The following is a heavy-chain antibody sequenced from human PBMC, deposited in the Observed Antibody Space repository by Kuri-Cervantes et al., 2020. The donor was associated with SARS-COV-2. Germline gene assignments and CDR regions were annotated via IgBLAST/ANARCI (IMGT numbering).Heavy chain of an antibody. CDR2: ISSSSSYI. V-gene: IGHV3-21*01. Sequence: LSLTCAASGFTFSSYSMNWVRQAPGKGLEWVSSISSSSSYIYYADSVKGRFTISRDNAKNSLYLQMNSLRAEDTAVYYCAKDLITMIVVVTYGGFDIWAQGTMVTVSS. J-gene: IGHJ3*02. CDR3: AKDLITMIVVVTYGGFDI. CDR1: GFTFSSYS. D-gene: IGHD3-22*01.